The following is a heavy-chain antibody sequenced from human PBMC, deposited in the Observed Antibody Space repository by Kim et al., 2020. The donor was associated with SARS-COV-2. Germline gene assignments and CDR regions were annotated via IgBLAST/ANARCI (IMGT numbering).Heavy chain of an antibody. CDR3: ARDVRFLEWEKGSDYYYYGMDV. D-gene: IGHD3-3*01. V-gene: IGHV4-31*03. CDR2: IYYSGST. J-gene: IGHJ6*02. CDR1: GGSISSGGYY. Sequence: SETLSLTCTVSGGSISSGGYYWSWIRQHPGKGLEWIGYIYYSGSTYYNPSLKSRVTISVDTSKNQFSLKLSSVTAADTAVYYCARDVRFLEWEKGSDYYYYGMDVWGQGTTVTVSS.